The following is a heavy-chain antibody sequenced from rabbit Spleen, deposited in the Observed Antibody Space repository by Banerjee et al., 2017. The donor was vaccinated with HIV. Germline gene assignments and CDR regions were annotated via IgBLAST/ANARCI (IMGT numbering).Heavy chain of an antibody. D-gene: IGHD2-1*01. J-gene: IGHJ6*01. Sequence: QSLEESGGGLVQPEGSLTLTCTASGFSFSSGYDICWVRQAPGKGLEWIACVAAGDGSTDYANWVNGRFTISKTSSTVDLKMTSLTAADTATYFCARDKELDIWGYDDYADLYYAAMDLWGPGTLVTVS. CDR2: VAAGDGST. CDR3: ARDKELDIWGYDDYADLYYAAMDL. CDR1: GFSFSSGYD. V-gene: IGHV1S40*01.